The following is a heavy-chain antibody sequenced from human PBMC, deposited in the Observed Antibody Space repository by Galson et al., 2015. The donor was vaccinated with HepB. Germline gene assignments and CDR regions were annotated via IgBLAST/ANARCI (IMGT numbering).Heavy chain of an antibody. CDR1: GFTFSSYA. V-gene: IGHV3-30*04. CDR3: ARQPSSGWYNNWFDP. J-gene: IGHJ5*02. Sequence: SLRLSCAASGFTFSSYAMHWVRQAPGKGLEWVAVISYDGSNKYYADSVKGRFTISRDNSKNTLYLQMNSLRAEDTAVYYCARQPSSGWYNNWFDPWGQGTLVTVSS. CDR2: ISYDGSNK. D-gene: IGHD6-19*01.